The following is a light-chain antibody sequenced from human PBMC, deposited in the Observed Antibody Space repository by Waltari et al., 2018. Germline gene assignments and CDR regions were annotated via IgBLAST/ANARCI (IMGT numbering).Light chain of an antibody. V-gene: IGKV1-39*01. CDR3: QQSYRTPYT. CDR2: AAS. J-gene: IGKJ2*01. Sequence: DIQMTQSPSSLSTSVGDRVAITFRASQSIKTYLNWYQQKPGEAPKLLICAASTLQSRVPSRFSGGGSGTDFSLTISSLQPEDSATYYCQQSYRTPYTFGQGTK. CDR1: QSIKTY.